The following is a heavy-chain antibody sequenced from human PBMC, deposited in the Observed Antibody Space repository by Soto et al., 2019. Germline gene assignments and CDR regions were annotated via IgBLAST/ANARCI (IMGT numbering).Heavy chain of an antibody. CDR1: DFDFSSYG. V-gene: IGHV3-30*03. D-gene: IGHD3-10*01. Sequence: GGSLRLSCAASDFDFSSYGIHWVRQSPGKGLEWVAASSYDGRETFYADSAKGRFTVSKEMSKNTAFLQMNALRHEDTAVYFCARDSGWPILNFDNWGQGTPVTVSS. CDR3: ARDSGWPILNFDN. J-gene: IGHJ4*02. CDR2: SSYDGRET.